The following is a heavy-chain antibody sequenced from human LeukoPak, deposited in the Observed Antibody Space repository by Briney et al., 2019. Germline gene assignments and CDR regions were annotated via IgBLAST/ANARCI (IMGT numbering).Heavy chain of an antibody. Sequence: PGGSLRLSCATSGFTFSSYSMTWVRQAPGKGQEWVSYISSGSTTIYYADSVKGRFTISRDNAKNSLYLQMNSLRAEDTAVYYCARDVEQWLVRVYYFDYWGQGTLVTVSS. CDR1: GFTFSSYS. J-gene: IGHJ4*02. V-gene: IGHV3-48*01. CDR3: ARDVEQWLVRVYYFDY. D-gene: IGHD6-19*01. CDR2: ISSGSTTI.